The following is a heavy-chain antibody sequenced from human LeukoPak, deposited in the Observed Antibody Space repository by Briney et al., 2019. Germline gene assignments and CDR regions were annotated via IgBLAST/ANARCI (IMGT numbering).Heavy chain of an antibody. J-gene: IGHJ4*02. CDR3: ARGGLGSWAFDS. CDR2: VSGSGSTI. Sequence: GGSLRLSCEASGFIFSTYSMNWVRQAPGMGLEWVSYVSGSGSTIYYADSVMGRFTISRDNAKYSLYLQMNSLRDEDTAVYYCARGGLGSWAFDSWGQGTLVTVSS. D-gene: IGHD1-26*01. CDR1: GFIFSTYS. V-gene: IGHV3-48*02.